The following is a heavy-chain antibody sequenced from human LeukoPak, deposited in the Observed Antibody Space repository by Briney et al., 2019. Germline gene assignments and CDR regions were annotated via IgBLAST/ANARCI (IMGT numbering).Heavy chain of an antibody. CDR2: INPNSGGT. J-gene: IGHJ4*02. CDR1: GGTFSSYA. Sequence: ASVKFSCKASGGTFSSYAISWVRQAPGQGLEWIGWINPNSGGTNYAQKFQGRVTMTRDTSISTAYMELSRLRSDDTAVYYCARVPLRFLEWSPLFDYWGQGTLVTVSS. D-gene: IGHD3-3*01. CDR3: ARVPLRFLEWSPLFDY. V-gene: IGHV1-2*02.